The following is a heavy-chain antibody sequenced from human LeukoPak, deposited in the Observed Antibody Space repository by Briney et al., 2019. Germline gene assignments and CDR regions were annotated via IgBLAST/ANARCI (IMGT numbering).Heavy chain of an antibody. J-gene: IGHJ4*02. CDR2: ISGSGGST. D-gene: IGHD2-15*01. Sequence: AESLSLSCPVSGFSFSSYAMSWVRQPPGKGLEWVGSISGSGGSTYYADSVKGRLTITRDNSKNTLYLQMNRLRGEDTAVYYCAKDVVVVAATTVEYYFDYWGQGTLVTVSS. V-gene: IGHV3-23*01. CDR3: AKDVVVVAATTVEYYFDY. CDR1: GFSFSSYA.